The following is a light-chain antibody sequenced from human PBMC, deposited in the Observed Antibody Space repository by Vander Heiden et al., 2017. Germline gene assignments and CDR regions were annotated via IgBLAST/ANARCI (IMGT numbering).Light chain of an antibody. J-gene: IGLJ3*02. CDR3: QSYDSSLSHFLV. Sequence: VLTQPPPLSGAPGQRVTISCTGTTSNIGAGYDVHWYQQLPGTAPKLFSYGNNIRPSGVPDRFSCSNSGASASLAITGLQPEDEADYYGQSYDSSLSHFLVFGGGTKLTVL. CDR2: GNN. CDR1: TSNIGAGYD. V-gene: IGLV1-40*01.